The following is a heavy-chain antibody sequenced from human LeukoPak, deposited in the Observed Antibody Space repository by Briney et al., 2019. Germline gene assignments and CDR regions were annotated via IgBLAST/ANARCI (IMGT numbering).Heavy chain of an antibody. CDR2: IYYSGST. CDR1: GGSISSYY. Sequence: SETLSLTCTVSGGSISSYYWSWIRQPPGKGLEWIGYIYYSGSTNYNPSLKSRVTISVDTSKNQFSLKLSSVTAADTAVYYCARYRQCSGGSCYYYGMDVWGQGTTVTVYS. D-gene: IGHD2-15*01. J-gene: IGHJ6*02. CDR3: ARYRQCSGGSCYYYGMDV. V-gene: IGHV4-59*08.